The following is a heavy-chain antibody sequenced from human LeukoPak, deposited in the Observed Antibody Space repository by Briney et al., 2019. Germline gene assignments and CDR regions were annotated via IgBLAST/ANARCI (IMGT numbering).Heavy chain of an antibody. D-gene: IGHD5-24*01. Sequence: PSETLSLTCTVSGGSISDYYWSWIRQPPGKGLEWIGYISYSGNTNYNPSLKSRVTISLDMSKNQFSLKMRSVTAADTAVYYCATGMRDGYNNYYFDYWGQGTLVTVSS. CDR2: ISYSGNT. J-gene: IGHJ4*02. CDR1: GGSISDYY. V-gene: IGHV4-59*01. CDR3: ATGMRDGYNNYYFDY.